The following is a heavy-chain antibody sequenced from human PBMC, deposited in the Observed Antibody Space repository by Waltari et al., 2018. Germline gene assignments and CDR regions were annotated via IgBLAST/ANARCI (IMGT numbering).Heavy chain of an antibody. CDR1: GFTFSSYA. J-gene: IGHJ4*02. Sequence: EVQLLESGGGLVQPGGSLRLSCAASGFTFSSYAMSWVRQAPGKGLEWVSAISGSGGSTYYADSVKGRFTISGDNSKNTLYLQMNSLRAEDTAVYYCAKDGGAGGTFDYWGQGTLVTVSS. CDR3: AKDGGAGGTFDY. D-gene: IGHD1-7*01. CDR2: ISGSGGST. V-gene: IGHV3-23*01.